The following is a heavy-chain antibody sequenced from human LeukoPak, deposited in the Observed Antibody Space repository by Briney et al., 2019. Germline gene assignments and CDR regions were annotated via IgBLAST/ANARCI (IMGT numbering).Heavy chain of an antibody. CDR2: ISAYNGNT. J-gene: IGHJ4*02. CDR3: ATRRGNDSSGYYY. D-gene: IGHD3-22*01. Sequence: ASVKVSCKASGYTFTGYYMHWMRQAPGQGLEWMGWISAYNGNTNYAQKLQGRVTMTTDTSTSTAYMELRSLRSDDTAVYYCATRRGNDSSGYYYWGQGTLVTVSS. V-gene: IGHV1-18*04. CDR1: GYTFTGYY.